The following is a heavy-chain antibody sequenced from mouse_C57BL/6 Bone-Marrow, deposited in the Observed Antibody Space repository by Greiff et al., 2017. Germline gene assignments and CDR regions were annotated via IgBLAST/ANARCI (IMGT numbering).Heavy chain of an antibody. CDR3: TRETRAMDY. V-gene: IGHV1-15*01. CDR2: IDPETGGT. Sequence: QVQLQQSGAELVRPGASVTLSCKASGYTFTDYEMHWVKQTPVHGLEWIGAIDPETGGTAYNQKFKGKAILTADKSSSTAYMELRSLTSEDSAVYYCTRETRAMDYWGQGTSVTVAS. J-gene: IGHJ4*01. D-gene: IGHD1-3*01. CDR1: GYTFTDYE.